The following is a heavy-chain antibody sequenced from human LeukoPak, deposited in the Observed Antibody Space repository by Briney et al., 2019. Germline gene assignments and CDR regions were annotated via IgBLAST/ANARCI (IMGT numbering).Heavy chain of an antibody. D-gene: IGHD5-12*01. CDR1: GFTFSSYA. CDR3: AKDRLRGAYFDY. J-gene: IGHJ4*02. CDR2: ISYDGSNK. Sequence: PGGSLRLSCAASGFTFSSYAMHWVRQAPGKGLEWVAVISYDGSNKYYADSVKGRFTISRDNSKNTLYLQMNSLRAEDTAVYYCAKDRLRGAYFDYWGQGTLVTVSS. V-gene: IGHV3-30*04.